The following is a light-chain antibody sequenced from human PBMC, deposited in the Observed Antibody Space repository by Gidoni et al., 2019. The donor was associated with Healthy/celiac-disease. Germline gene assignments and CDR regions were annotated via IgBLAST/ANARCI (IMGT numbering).Light chain of an antibody. J-gene: IGLJ3*02. CDR3: NSRDSSGNHLNWV. CDR1: SLRSYY. V-gene: IGLV3-19*01. CDR2: GKN. Sequence: SSELTQDPAVSVALGKTVRITCQGDSLRSYYTSWYQQQPEQAPVLVISGKNHRPSGIPDRFSGSSSGNTASLTITGAQAEDEAYYYCNSRDSSGNHLNWVFGGGTKLTVL.